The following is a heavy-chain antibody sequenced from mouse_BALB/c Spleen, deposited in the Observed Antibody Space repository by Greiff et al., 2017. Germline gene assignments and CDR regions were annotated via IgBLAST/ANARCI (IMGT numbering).Heavy chain of an antibody. CDR2: INPSSGYT. CDR3: ARKELYYDYDGTFAY. D-gene: IGHD2-4*01. CDR1: GYTFTSYT. J-gene: IGHJ3*01. V-gene: IGHV1-4*01. Sequence: QVQLQQSGAELARPGASVTMSCKASGYTFTSYTMHWVKQRPGQGLEWIGYINPSSGYTNYNQKFKDKATLTADKSSSTAYMQLSSLTSEDSAVYYCARKELYYDYDGTFAYGGQGTLVTVSA.